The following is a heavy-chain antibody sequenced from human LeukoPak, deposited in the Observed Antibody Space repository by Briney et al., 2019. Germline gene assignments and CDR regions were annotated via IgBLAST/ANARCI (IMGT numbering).Heavy chain of an antibody. J-gene: IGHJ6*03. D-gene: IGHD3-22*01. Sequence: KPGGYLRLSCAASGFTFSDYSLNWVRQAPGKGLEWVSPIGSSGDFIYYADSVKGRFTISRDNAKKSLFLEMNSLRAEDTALYFCARETIPLSVPDGSGSYYYYYYMDVWGKGTTVTVSS. V-gene: IGHV3-21*01. CDR3: ARETIPLSVPDGSGSYYYYYYMDV. CDR2: IGSSGDFI. CDR1: GFTFSDYS.